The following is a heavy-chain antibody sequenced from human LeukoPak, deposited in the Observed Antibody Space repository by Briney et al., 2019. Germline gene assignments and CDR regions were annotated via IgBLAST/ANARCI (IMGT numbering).Heavy chain of an antibody. J-gene: IGHJ3*02. CDR3: ARLTGYSSGWYLFDAFDI. V-gene: IGHV4-59*01. D-gene: IGHD6-19*01. Sequence: SETLSLTCTVSGGSTSSYYWSWIRQPPGKGLEWIGYIYYSGSTNYNPSLKSRVTISVDTSKNQFSLKLSSVTAADTAVYYCARLTGYSSGWYLFDAFDIWGQGTMVTVSS. CDR1: GGSTSSYY. CDR2: IYYSGST.